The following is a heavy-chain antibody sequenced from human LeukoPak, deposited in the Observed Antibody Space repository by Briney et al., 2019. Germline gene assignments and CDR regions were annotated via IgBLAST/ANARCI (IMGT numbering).Heavy chain of an antibody. Sequence: GGSLRLSCTASGFTFGDYAMSWARQAPGKGLEWVGFIRSKTHGGTTEYAASVKGRLVISRDDSRSIAYLQMNSLKTEDTAVYYCTRAPSLSWFDPWGQGTLVTVSS. V-gene: IGHV3-49*04. CDR1: GFTFGDYA. CDR3: TRAPSLSWFDP. J-gene: IGHJ5*02. D-gene: IGHD3-10*01. CDR2: IRSKTHGGTT.